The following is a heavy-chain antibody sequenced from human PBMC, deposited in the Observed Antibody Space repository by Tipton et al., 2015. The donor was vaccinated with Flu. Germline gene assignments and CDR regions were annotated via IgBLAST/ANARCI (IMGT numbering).Heavy chain of an antibody. V-gene: IGHV3-74*01. Sequence: SLRLSCAASGFTFSSHWMHWVRQVPGKGLVWIPHINTDGSITSYADSVKGRFTISRDNARDTLYLQMRSLRAEDTGVYYCTRSLATSVWGQGTLVTVSS. CDR3: TRSLATSV. CDR2: INTDGSIT. D-gene: IGHD5-24*01. CDR1: GFTFSSHW. J-gene: IGHJ4*02.